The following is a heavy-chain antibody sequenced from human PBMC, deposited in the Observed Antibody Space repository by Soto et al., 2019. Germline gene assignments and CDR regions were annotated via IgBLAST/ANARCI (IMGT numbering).Heavy chain of an antibody. CDR1: GFTFSSYG. D-gene: IGHD2-2*01. Sequence: QPGGSLRLSCAASGFTFSSYGMHWVRQAPGKGLEWVAVIWYDGSNKYYADSVKGRFTISRDNSKNTLYLQMNSLRAEDTAVYYCARDGTVVPAYYYYGMDVWGQGTTVTVSS. CDR2: IWYDGSNK. J-gene: IGHJ6*02. V-gene: IGHV3-33*01. CDR3: ARDGTVVPAYYYYGMDV.